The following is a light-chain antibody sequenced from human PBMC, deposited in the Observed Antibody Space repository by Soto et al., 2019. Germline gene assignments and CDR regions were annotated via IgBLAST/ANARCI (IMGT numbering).Light chain of an antibody. CDR3: QQRGNWPRT. CDR2: DAS. Sequence: EIVLTQSQATLSFSPGERATLSSRASQSVSYSLAWYQQNPGQAPRLLIYDASKRATGIPARFSGSGSGTDFTLTISNLEPEDFAVYYCQQRGNWPRTFGQGTKVEIK. V-gene: IGKV3-11*01. CDR1: QSVSYS. J-gene: IGKJ1*01.